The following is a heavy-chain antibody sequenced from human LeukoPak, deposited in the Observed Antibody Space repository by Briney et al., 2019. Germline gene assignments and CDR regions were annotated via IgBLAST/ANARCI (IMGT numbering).Heavy chain of an antibody. V-gene: IGHV4-39*07. CDR3: ARVWGEQWLVDY. D-gene: IGHD6-19*01. J-gene: IGHJ4*02. CDR1: GDSISSSNSY. Sequence: PSETRSLTCTVSGDSISSSNSYWGWIRQPPGKGLEWIGSIYYSGNTNYNPSLKSRVTISVDTSKNQFSLKLSSVTAADTAVYYCARVWGEQWLVDYWGQGTLVTVSS. CDR2: IYYSGNT.